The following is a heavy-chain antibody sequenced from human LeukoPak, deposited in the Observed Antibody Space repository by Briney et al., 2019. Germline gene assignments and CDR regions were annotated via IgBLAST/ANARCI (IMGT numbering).Heavy chain of an antibody. V-gene: IGHV4-34*01. CDR3: ARGGVAHSSSWYYYYYGMDV. CDR1: GGSFSGYY. Sequence: PSETLSLTCAVYGGSFSGYYWSWIRQPPGKGLEWIGEINHSGSTNYNPSLKSRATISVDTSKNQVSLKLSSVTAADTAVYYCARGGVAHSSSWYYYYYGMDVWGQGTTVTVSS. J-gene: IGHJ6*02. CDR2: INHSGST. D-gene: IGHD6-13*01.